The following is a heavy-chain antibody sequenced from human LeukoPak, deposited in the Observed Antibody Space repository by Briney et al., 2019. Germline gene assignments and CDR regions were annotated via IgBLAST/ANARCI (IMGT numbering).Heavy chain of an antibody. J-gene: IGHJ1*01. CDR3: ARGDCSGGGCFLPEYFQH. D-gene: IGHD2-15*01. V-gene: IGHV1-69*01. CDR1: GGTFSSYA. Sequence: SVKVSCKASGGTFSSYAISWVRQAPGQGLEWMGGIIPIFGTANYAQKFQGRVTITADESTSTAYMELSSLRSEDTAVYYCARGDCSGGGCFLPEYFQHWGQGTLLIVSS. CDR2: IIPIFGTA.